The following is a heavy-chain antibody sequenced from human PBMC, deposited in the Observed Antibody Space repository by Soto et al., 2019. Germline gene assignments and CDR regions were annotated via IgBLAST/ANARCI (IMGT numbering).Heavy chain of an antibody. CDR3: ARGSRPVVAKARGGGYGMDV. D-gene: IGHD2-15*01. Sequence: SETLSVTCTVSGGSVSSGSYYWSWIRQPPGKGLEWIGYIYYSGSTYYNPSLKSRVTISVDTSKNQFSLKLSSVTAADTAVYYCARGSRPVVAKARGGGYGMDVWGQGTTVTVSS. CDR2: IYYSGST. V-gene: IGHV4-30-4*08. J-gene: IGHJ6*02. CDR1: GGSVSSGSYY.